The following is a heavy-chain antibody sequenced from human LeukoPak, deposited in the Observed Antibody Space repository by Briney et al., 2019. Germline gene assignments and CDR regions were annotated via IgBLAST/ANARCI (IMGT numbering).Heavy chain of an antibody. V-gene: IGHV1-2*06. CDR3: ARVKGRYGSGSPYYFDY. J-gene: IGHJ4*02. CDR1: GYTFTGYY. Sequence: GASVKVSCKASGYTFTGYYMHWVRQAPGQRLEWMGRINPNSGGTNYAQKFQGRVTMTRDTSISTAYMELSRLRSDDTAVYYCARVKGRYGSGSPYYFDYWGQGTLVTVSS. D-gene: IGHD3-10*01. CDR2: INPNSGGT.